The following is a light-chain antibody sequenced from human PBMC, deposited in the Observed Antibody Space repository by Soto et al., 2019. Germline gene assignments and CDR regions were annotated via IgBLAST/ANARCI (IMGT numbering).Light chain of an antibody. J-gene: IGLJ2*01. Sequence: QSVLTQPPSVSAAPGQRVTISCTGSSSNIGAGYGVHWYQHLPGKAPNLLVYGNTNRPSGVPERFSGSRSGTSASLAITGLPPEDEADYYCQSFDRTLTSVVFGGGTKLTVL. CDR1: SSNIGAGYG. CDR2: GNT. V-gene: IGLV1-40*01. CDR3: QSFDRTLTSVV.